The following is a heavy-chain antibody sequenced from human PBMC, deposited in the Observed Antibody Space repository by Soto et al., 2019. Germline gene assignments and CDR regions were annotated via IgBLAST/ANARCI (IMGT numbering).Heavy chain of an antibody. D-gene: IGHD3-10*01. V-gene: IGHV3-30*18. CDR2: ISYDGSNK. CDR3: AKDGRITMVRGVSAFDI. Sequence: SLRLSCAASGFTFSSYGMHWVRQAPGKGLEWVAVISYDGSNKYYADSVKGRFTISRDNSKNTLYLQMNSLRAEDTAVYYCAKDGRITMVRGVSAFDIWGQGTMVTVSS. J-gene: IGHJ3*02. CDR1: GFTFSSYG.